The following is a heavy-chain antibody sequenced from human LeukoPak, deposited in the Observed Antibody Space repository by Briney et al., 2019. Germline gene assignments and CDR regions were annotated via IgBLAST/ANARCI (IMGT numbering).Heavy chain of an antibody. CDR2: ISSNGGST. CDR1: GFTFSSYA. CDR3: VKVWGPAAMFAYFDY. Sequence: GGSLRLSCSASGFTFSSYAMHWVRQAPGKGLEYVSAISSNGGSTYYADSVKGRSTISRDNSKNTLYLQMSSLRAEDTAVYYCVKVWGPAAMFAYFDYWGQGTLVTVSS. J-gene: IGHJ4*02. D-gene: IGHD2-2*01. V-gene: IGHV3-64D*06.